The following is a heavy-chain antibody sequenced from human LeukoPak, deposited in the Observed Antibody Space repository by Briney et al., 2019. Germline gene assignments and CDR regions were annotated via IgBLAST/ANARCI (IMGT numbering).Heavy chain of an antibody. CDR2: INHSGST. V-gene: IGHV4-34*01. J-gene: IGHJ4*02. Sequence: SETLSLTCAVYGGSFSGYYWSWIRQPPGKGLERIGEINHSGSTNYNPSLKSRVTISVDTSKNQFSLKLSSVTAADTAAYYCARGWAAEQDYWGQGTLVTVSS. CDR3: ARGWAAEQDY. CDR1: GGSFSGYY. D-gene: IGHD1/OR15-1a*01.